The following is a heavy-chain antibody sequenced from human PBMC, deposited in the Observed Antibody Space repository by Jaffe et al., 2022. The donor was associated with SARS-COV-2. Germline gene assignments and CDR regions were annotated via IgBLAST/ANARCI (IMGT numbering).Heavy chain of an antibody. J-gene: IGHJ4*02. V-gene: IGHV4-30-2*01. Sequence: QLQLQESGSGLVKPSQTLSLTCAVSGGSISSGGYSWSWIRQPPGKGLEWIGYIYHSGSTYYNPSLKSRVTISVDRSKNQFSLKLSSVTAADTAVYYCARAGYDILTGPYYFDYWGQGTLVTVSS. CDR3: ARAGYDILTGPYYFDY. CDR2: IYHSGST. D-gene: IGHD3-9*01. CDR1: GGSISSGGYS.